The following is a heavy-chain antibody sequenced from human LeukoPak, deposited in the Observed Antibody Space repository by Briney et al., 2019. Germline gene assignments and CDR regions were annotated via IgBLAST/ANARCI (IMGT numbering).Heavy chain of an antibody. CDR1: GGSFSGYY. V-gene: IGHV4-34*01. D-gene: IGHD1-1*01. CDR3: ARGRGVGTGTSLFYL. Sequence: PSETLSLTCAVYGGSFSGYYWSWIRQPPGKGLEWIGEINHSGSTNYNPSLKSRVTISVDTSKNQFSLKLSSVTAADTPVYYCARGRGVGTGTSLFYLWGQGTLVTVSS. J-gene: IGHJ4*02. CDR2: INHSGST.